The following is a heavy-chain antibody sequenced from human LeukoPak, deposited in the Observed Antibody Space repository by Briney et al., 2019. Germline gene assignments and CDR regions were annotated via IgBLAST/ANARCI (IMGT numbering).Heavy chain of an antibody. D-gene: IGHD5-18*01. V-gene: IGHV4-31*03. Sequence: PSQTLSLTCTVSGGSISSGGYYWSWIRQHPGKGLEWIGYIYYSGSTYYNPSLKSRVTISVDTSKNQFSLKLSSVTAADTAVYYCARIKRYTAMAYGNFDYWGQGTLVTVSS. CDR2: IYYSGST. J-gene: IGHJ4*02. CDR3: ARIKRYTAMAYGNFDY. CDR1: GGSISSGGYY.